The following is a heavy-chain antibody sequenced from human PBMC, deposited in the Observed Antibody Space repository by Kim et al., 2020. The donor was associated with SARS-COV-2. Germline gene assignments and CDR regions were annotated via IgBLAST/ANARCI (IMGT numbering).Heavy chain of an antibody. CDR2: ISYDGSNK. CDR3: ARPGIAAAESYYYYGMDV. V-gene: IGHV3-30*04. D-gene: IGHD6-13*01. J-gene: IGHJ6*02. Sequence: GGSLRLSCAASGFTFSSYAMHWVRQAPGKGLEWVAVISYDGSNKYYADSVKGRFTISRDNSKNTLYLQMNSLRAEDTAVYYCARPGIAAAESYYYYGMDVWGQGTTVTVSS. CDR1: GFTFSSYA.